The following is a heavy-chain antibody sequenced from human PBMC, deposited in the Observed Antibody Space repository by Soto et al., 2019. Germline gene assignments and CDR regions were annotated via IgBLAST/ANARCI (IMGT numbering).Heavy chain of an antibody. CDR1: GFSFSDAW. D-gene: IGHD1-1*01. CDR2: IKSKTDGGTT. CDR3: TTDPHSTGTKY. V-gene: IGHV3-15*01. J-gene: IGHJ4*02. Sequence: GGSLRLSCAASGFSFSDAWMTWVRQAPGAGLEWVGHIKSKTDGGTTDYAAPVKGRFTISRDASKTTVYLQMNSLRTEDTAVYYCTTDPHSTGTKYWGQGTLVTVSS.